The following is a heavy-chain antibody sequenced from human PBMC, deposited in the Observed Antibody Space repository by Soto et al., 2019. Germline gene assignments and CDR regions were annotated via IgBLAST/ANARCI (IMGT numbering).Heavy chain of an antibody. D-gene: IGHD6-19*01. V-gene: IGHV4-38-2*01. CDR1: CYSISSGYY. Sequence: SETLSLTCAVSCYSISSGYYWGWIRQPPGKGLEWIGSIYHSGSTYYNPSLKSRVTISVDTSKNQFSLKLSSVTAADTAVYYCARRSGYYYYGMDVWGQGTTVTVSS. CDR2: IYHSGST. J-gene: IGHJ6*02. CDR3: ARRSGYYYYGMDV.